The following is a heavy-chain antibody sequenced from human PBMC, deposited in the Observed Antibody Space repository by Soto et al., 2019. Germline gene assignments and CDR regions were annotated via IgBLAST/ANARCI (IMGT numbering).Heavy chain of an antibody. Sequence: QVQLVESGGGVVQPGRSLRLSCAASGFTFSSYAMHWVRQAPGKGLEWVAVIWYDGSNKYYADSVKGRFTISRDNSKNTLYLQMNSLRAEDTAVYYCARNYREFRGVIDYWGQGTLVTVSS. D-gene: IGHD3-10*01. CDR1: GFTFSSYA. J-gene: IGHJ4*02. V-gene: IGHV3-33*01. CDR3: ARNYREFRGVIDY. CDR2: IWYDGSNK.